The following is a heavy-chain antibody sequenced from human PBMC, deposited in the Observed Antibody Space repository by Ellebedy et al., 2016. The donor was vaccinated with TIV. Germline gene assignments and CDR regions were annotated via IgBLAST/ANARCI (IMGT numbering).Heavy chain of an antibody. CDR2: LSHDGNDK. D-gene: IGHD2/OR15-2a*01. Sequence: GGSLRLXXAAPGFTFSTFFIHWVSQAPGKGLDWVAFLSHDGNDKYYADSVKGRFTVSRDNAKNSLYLQMNSLRADDTAVYYCARGFRVDSGYFAMDVWGQGTTVTVSS. CDR1: GFTFSTFF. J-gene: IGHJ6*02. V-gene: IGHV3-30-3*01. CDR3: ARGFRVDSGYFAMDV.